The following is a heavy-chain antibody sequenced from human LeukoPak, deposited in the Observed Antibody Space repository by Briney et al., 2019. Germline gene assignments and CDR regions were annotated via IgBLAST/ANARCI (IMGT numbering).Heavy chain of an antibody. V-gene: IGHV5-10-1*01. CDR1: GYSFTSYW. CDR3: AREYCSGGSCYPAANYYGMDV. D-gene: IGHD2-15*01. CDR2: IDPSDSYT. Sequence: KPGESLRISCKGSGYSFTSYWISWVRQMPGKGLEWMGRIDPSDSYTNYSPSFQGHVTISADKSISTAYLQWSILKASDTAMYYCAREYCSGGSCYPAANYYGMDVWGQGTTVTVSS. J-gene: IGHJ6*02.